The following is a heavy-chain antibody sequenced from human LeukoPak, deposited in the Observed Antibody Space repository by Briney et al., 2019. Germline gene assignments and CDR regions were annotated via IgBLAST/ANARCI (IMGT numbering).Heavy chain of an antibody. J-gene: IGHJ4*02. Sequence: GRTLRLSCAGSGFIFNNYAMHWVRQPPGKGLEWVSGISWNSGTIDYADSVRGRFTISRDNAKNSLYLQMDSLRVEDTAFYYCAKDNRRHYTSGPNPDSLHWGQGALVTVSS. CDR2: ISWNSGTI. CDR1: GFIFNNYA. V-gene: IGHV3-9*01. CDR3: AKDNRRHYTSGPNPDSLH. D-gene: IGHD6-19*01.